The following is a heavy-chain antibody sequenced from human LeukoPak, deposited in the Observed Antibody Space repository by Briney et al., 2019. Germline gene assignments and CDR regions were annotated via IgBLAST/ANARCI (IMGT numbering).Heavy chain of an antibody. J-gene: IGHJ3*02. D-gene: IGHD4-17*01. CDR2: ISYDGSNK. CDR3: AKMRTPTARSGDAFDI. V-gene: IGHV3-30*18. CDR1: GFTFSSYG. Sequence: GGSLRLSCAASGFTFSSYGIHWVRQAPGKGLEWVAVISYDGSNKYYVDSVKGRFTISRDNSKNTLNLQMNSLRAEDTAVYYCAKMRTPTARSGDAFDIWGQGTMVTVSS.